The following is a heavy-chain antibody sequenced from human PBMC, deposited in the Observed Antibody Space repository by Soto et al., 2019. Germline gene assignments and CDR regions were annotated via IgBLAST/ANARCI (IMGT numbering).Heavy chain of an antibody. D-gene: IGHD5-12*01. CDR3: ARGDSGYDRSQYFDY. CDR2: ISYDGSNK. V-gene: IGHV3-30-3*01. CDR1: GFTFSSYA. Sequence: GGSLRLSCAASGFTFSSYAMHWVRQAPGKGLEWVAVISYDGSNKYYADSVKGRFTISRDNSKNTLYLQMNSLRAEDTAVYYCARGDSGYDRSQYFDYWGQGTLVTVSS. J-gene: IGHJ4*02.